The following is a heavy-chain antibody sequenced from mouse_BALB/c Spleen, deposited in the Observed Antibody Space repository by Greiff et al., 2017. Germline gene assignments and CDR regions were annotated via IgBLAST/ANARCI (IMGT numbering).Heavy chain of an antibody. V-gene: IGHV2-2*02. J-gene: IGHJ3*01. D-gene: IGHD2-3*01. CDR2: IWSGGST. CDR3: ARNVIYDGYHGGFAY. Sequence: VKVVESGPGLVQPSQSLSITCTVSGFSLTSYGVHWVRQSPGKGLEWLGVIWSGGSTDYNAAFISRLSISKDNSKSQVFFKMNSLQANDTAIYYCARNVIYDGYHGGFAYWGQGTLVTVSA. CDR1: GFSLTSYG.